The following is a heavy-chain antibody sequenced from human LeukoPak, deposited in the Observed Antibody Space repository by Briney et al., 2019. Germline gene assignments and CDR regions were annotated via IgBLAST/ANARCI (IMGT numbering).Heavy chain of an antibody. CDR2: ISGSGGTT. CDR3: ARDLPQIEY. D-gene: IGHD3-22*01. J-gene: IGHJ4*02. Sequence: GGSLRLSCAASGFTFSNYAMSWVRQAPGKGLEWVSAISGSGGTTYYADSVKGRFTISRDNAKNSLYLQMNSLRAEDTALYYCARDLPQIEYWGQGTLVTVSS. V-gene: IGHV3-23*01. CDR1: GFTFSNYA.